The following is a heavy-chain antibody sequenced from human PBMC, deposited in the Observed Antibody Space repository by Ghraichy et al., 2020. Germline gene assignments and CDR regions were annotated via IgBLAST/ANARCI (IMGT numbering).Heavy chain of an antibody. V-gene: IGHV4-59*01. D-gene: IGHD3-22*01. CDR3: ARGRSSGYSNAFDT. CDR2: ISYSGNT. J-gene: IGHJ3*02. Sequence: ETLSLTCTVSGGSISSYYWSWIRQTPGKGLEWIGYISYSGNTNYNPSLKSRVTISVDMSKNQFSLRLTSVTAADTAVYYCARGRSSGYSNAFDTWGQGTRVSVSS. CDR1: GGSISSYY.